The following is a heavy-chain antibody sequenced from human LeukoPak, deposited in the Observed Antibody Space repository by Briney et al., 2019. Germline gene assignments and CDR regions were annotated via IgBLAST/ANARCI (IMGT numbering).Heavy chain of an antibody. CDR1: GFTFSSYA. CDR3: AKDKVITMIVVVTSGWFDP. Sequence: PGGSPRLSCAASGFTFSSYAMSWVRQAPGKGLECVSAISGSGLSTYYADSVKGRFTISRDNSKITLYLQMNSLRAEDTAVYYCAKDKVITMIVVVTSGWFDPWGQGTLVTVPS. V-gene: IGHV3-23*01. J-gene: IGHJ5*02. D-gene: IGHD3-22*01. CDR2: ISGSGLST.